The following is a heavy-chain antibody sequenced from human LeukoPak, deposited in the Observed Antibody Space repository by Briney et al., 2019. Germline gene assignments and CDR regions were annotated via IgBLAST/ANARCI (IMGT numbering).Heavy chain of an antibody. D-gene: IGHD1-26*01. J-gene: IGHJ4*02. CDR1: GFTVSSNE. CDR3: ARLSRIVGATLEDY. CDR2: ISGGST. Sequence: GGSLRLSCAASGFTVSSNEMSWVRQAPGKGLEWVSSISGGSTYYADSRKGRFTISRDNSKNTLHLQMNSLRVEDTAVYYCARLSRIVGATLEDYWGQGTLVTVSS. V-gene: IGHV3-38-3*01.